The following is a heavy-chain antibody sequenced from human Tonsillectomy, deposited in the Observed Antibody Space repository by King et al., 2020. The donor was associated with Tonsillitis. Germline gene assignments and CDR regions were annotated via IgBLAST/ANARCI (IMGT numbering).Heavy chain of an antibody. CDR2: IDPSDSDS. D-gene: IGHD3-22*01. J-gene: IGHJ5*02. Sequence: QLVQSGAEVKKPGESLRIFCKGSGYSFINYWITWGRQMPGKGLEWMGKIDPSDSDSYFSPSFQGQVSSSVDRSISTVYLQWNSLEASDTAMYYWALAPGPDYYDSSGFGGWFDPWGQGTLVTVSS. V-gene: IGHV5-10-1*03. CDR3: ALAPGPDYYDSSGFGGWFDP. CDR1: GYSFINYW.